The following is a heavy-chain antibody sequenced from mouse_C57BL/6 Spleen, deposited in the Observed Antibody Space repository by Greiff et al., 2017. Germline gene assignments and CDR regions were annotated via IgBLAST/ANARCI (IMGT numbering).Heavy chain of an antibody. CDR1: GYAFSSSW. D-gene: IGHD2-1*01. J-gene: IGHJ2*01. CDR2: IYPGDGDT. CDR3: ARIYYGNTYFDY. Sequence: QVQLKQSGPELVKPGASVKISCKASGYAFSSSWMNWVKQRPGKGLEWIGRIYPGDGDTNYNGKFKGQATLTEDKSSSTAYMQLRSRTSEDSAVYFCARIYYGNTYFDYWGQGTTLTVSS. V-gene: IGHV1-82*01.